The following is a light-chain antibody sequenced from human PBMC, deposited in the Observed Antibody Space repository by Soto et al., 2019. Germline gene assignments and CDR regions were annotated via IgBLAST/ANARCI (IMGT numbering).Light chain of an antibody. CDR3: QQYSNWPPIT. Sequence: EIVMTQSPATLSVSPGERATLSCRASQSVGSSLAWYQQKPGQAPRLLIYGASTRATGIPARFSGSGSGTEFTLIINNLQSEDFALYYCQQYSNWPPITFGQGTRLEIK. V-gene: IGKV3-15*01. CDR2: GAS. CDR1: QSVGSS. J-gene: IGKJ5*01.